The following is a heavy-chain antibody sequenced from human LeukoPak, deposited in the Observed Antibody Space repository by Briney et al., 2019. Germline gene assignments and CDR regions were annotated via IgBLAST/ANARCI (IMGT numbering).Heavy chain of an antibody. J-gene: IGHJ4*02. V-gene: IGHV3-23*01. CDR3: AKEGGLVFDY. Sequence: GGSLRLSCAVSGFTFSRYSMNWVRQTPGRGLEWVSAISGSGDVTYYADSVKGRFTISRDNSKNTLYLQMNSLRADDTAVYYCAKEGGLVFDYWGQGTLVTVSS. CDR2: ISGSGDVT. D-gene: IGHD6-19*01. CDR1: GFTFSRYS.